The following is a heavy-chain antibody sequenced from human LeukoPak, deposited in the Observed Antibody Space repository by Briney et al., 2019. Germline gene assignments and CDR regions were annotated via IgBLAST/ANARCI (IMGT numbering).Heavy chain of an antibody. CDR1: GFIFSSVE. CDR2: ISSSVSTI. CDR3: ARRGYCSGGTCYLFNAFDI. J-gene: IGHJ3*02. V-gene: IGHV3-48*03. D-gene: IGHD2-15*01. Sequence: GGSLRLSCAASGFIFSSVEMNWVRQAPGKGLEWVSYISSSVSTIYYTDSVKGRFTISRDNAKNSLYLQMNSLRVEDTAVYYCARRGYCSGGTCYLFNAFDIWGQGTTVTVSS.